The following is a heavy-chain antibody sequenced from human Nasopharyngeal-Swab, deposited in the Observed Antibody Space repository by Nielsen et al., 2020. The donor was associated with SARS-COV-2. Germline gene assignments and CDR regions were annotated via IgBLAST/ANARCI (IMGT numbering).Heavy chain of an antibody. CDR3: TRTEDSLAGMEV. CDR2: ISGDGSAT. Sequence: GGSLRLSCAVSGFTFSTYWMQWVRQVPGKGLVWVSCISGDGSATSYADSVKGRFTISRDNAKNTLYLQMNGLRAEDTAVYYCTRTEDSLAGMEVWGQGTTVTVSS. V-gene: IGHV3-74*01. J-gene: IGHJ6*02. D-gene: IGHD3-22*01. CDR1: GFTFSTYW.